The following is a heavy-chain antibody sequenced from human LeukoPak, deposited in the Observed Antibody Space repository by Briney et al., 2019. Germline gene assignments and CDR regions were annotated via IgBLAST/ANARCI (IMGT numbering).Heavy chain of an antibody. CDR1: GFTFSSYA. Sequence: PGGSLRLSCAASGFTFSSYAMSWVRQAPGKGLEWVSAISGSGGSTYYADSVKGRFTISRDNSKNTLYLQMNSLRAEDTAVYYCAKDRYSGYSSSWSDPFDYWGQGTLVTVSS. D-gene: IGHD6-13*01. CDR2: ISGSGGST. V-gene: IGHV3-23*01. J-gene: IGHJ4*02. CDR3: AKDRYSGYSSSWSDPFDY.